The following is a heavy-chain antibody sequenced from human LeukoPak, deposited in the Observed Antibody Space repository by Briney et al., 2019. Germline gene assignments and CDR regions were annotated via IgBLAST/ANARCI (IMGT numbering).Heavy chain of an antibody. CDR1: GGSLSGYH. CDR2: IYYSGSS. CDR3: ARVPRSYYYYYYMDV. Sequence: PSETLSLTCNVSGGSLSGYHWSWIRQPPWKGLEWLGHIYYSGSSNYNPSLKSRVTISADTSKNQFSLKLSSVTAADTAVYYCARVPRSYYYYYYMDVWGKGTTVTVSS. V-gene: IGHV4-59*01. J-gene: IGHJ6*03.